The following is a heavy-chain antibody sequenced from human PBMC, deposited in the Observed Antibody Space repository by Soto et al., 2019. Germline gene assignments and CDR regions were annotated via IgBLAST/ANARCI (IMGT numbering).Heavy chain of an antibody. CDR3: AKRLPHESGFDY. CDR1: GFTFSNSA. J-gene: IGHJ4*02. CDR2: ISGRGGTT. V-gene: IGHV3-23*01. Sequence: EVQLLESGGGLVQPGGSLRLSCAASGFTFSNSAMSWVRQAPGKGLEWVSGISGRGGTTFYADSVKGRFTISRDNSKNTLYMQMGSLRAEDTGVYYCAKRLPHESGFDYWGQGTLVTVSS.